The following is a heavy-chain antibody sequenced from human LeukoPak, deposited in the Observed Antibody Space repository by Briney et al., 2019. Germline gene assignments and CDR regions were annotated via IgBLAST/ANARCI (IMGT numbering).Heavy chain of an antibody. CDR1: GFTFSNYA. CDR3: AKILTTVTSYYYGMDV. Sequence: GGSLRLSWAASGFTFSNYAISCVRQAPGKGLEWVSAISGSGYNTYYADSVKGRFTISRDNSKSTLYLQMHSLRAEDTAVYYCAKILTTVTSYYYGMDVWGQGTTVTVSS. D-gene: IGHD4-11*01. CDR2: ISGSGYNT. V-gene: IGHV3-23*01. J-gene: IGHJ6*02.